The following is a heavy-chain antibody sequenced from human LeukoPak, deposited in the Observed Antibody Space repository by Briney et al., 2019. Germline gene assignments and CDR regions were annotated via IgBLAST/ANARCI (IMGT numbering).Heavy chain of an antibody. J-gene: IGHJ5*02. Sequence: PSQTLSLTRTVSGGSISSGGYYWSWIRQHPGTGLEWLGYIYYSGSTYYNPSLKSRVTISVDTSKNQFSLKLSSVTAADTAVYYCARGGDYGDYYGWFDPWGQETLVTVSS. CDR3: ARGGDYGDYYGWFDP. V-gene: IGHV4-31*03. D-gene: IGHD4-17*01. CDR1: GGSISSGGYY. CDR2: IYYSGST.